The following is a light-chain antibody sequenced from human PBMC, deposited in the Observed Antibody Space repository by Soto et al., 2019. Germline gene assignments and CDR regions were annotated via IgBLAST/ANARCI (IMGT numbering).Light chain of an antibody. CDR2: AVS. V-gene: IGKV2D-29*01. J-gene: IGKJ3*01. CDR3: EDDLWRTPD. Sequence: DIVMTQTQLSLSVTPGQPASISCKSSQSLLHSDGKTYLYWHLQTPGQPPQLRIYAVSNRFSGGPPRLGVRGPWTDFTLKIRRVEAVSGRVDYYEDDLWRTPDLGRRTRVDI. CDR1: QSLLHSDGKTY.